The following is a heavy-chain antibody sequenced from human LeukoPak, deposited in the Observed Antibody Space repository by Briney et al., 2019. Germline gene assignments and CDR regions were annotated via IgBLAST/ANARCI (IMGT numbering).Heavy chain of an antibody. CDR1: GFTVSSNY. D-gene: IGHD3-9*01. CDR3: AKDLPAYYDILTGQSALNYYYGMDV. V-gene: IGHV3-53*01. CDR2: IYSGGST. Sequence: AGGSLRLSCAASGFTVSSNYMSWVRQAPGKGLEWVSVIYSGGSTYYADSVKGRFTISRDNSKNTLYLQMNSLRAEDTAVYYCAKDLPAYYDILTGQSALNYYYGMDVWGQGTTVTVSS. J-gene: IGHJ6*02.